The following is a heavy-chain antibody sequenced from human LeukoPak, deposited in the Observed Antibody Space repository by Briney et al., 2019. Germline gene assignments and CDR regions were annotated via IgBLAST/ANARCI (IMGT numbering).Heavy chain of an antibody. CDR2: IIPIFGTP. CDR3: GKKAGDCGGGSCYSIDY. CDR1: GGSFSSEA. Sequence: GASVKVSCKAFGGSFSSEAVSWVRQAPGRGLEWMGGIIPIFGTPNYAQKFQGRVTITTDESTSTAYMEVSSLRSEDTAVYYCGKKAGDCGGGSCYSIDYWGQGTLVTVSS. V-gene: IGHV1-69*05. J-gene: IGHJ4*02. D-gene: IGHD2-15*01.